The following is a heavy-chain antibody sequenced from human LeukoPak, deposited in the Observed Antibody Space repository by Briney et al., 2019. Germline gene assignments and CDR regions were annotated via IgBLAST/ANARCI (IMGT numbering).Heavy chain of an antibody. CDR3: ARGGSYLSAFDI. J-gene: IGHJ3*02. V-gene: IGHV3-23*01. CDR1: GFTFSSYA. CDR2: ISGSGGST. D-gene: IGHD1-26*01. Sequence: PGGSLRLSCAASGFTFSSYAMSWVRQAPGKGLEWVSVISGSGGSTYYADSVKGRFTISRDNFKNTLYLQMNSLRAEDTAVYYCARGGSYLSAFDIWGQGTMVTVSS.